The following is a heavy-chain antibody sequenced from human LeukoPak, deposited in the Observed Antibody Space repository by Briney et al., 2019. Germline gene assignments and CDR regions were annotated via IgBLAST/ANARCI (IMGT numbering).Heavy chain of an antibody. J-gene: IGHJ4*02. CDR3: AGVRLPTRYYYDSSGYYFDY. Sequence: GGSLRLSCAASGFTFSDYYMSWIRQAPGKGLEWVSYISSSGSTIYYADSVKGRFTISRDNAKNSLYLQMNSLRAEDTAVYYCAGVRLPTRYYYDSSGYYFDYWGQGTLVTVSS. D-gene: IGHD3-22*01. CDR1: GFTFSDYY. CDR2: ISSSGSTI. V-gene: IGHV3-11*01.